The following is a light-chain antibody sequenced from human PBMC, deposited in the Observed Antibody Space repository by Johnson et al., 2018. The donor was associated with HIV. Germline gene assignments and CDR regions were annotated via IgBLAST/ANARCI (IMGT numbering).Light chain of an antibody. CDR2: ENN. Sequence: QSALTKPPSVSAAPGQKVTISCSGSSSNIGNNYVSWYQQLPGTAPKLLIYENNKRPSGIPDRFSGSKSGTSATLGITGLQTGDEADYYCGTWDNSLNAVFGTGTKVTVL. CDR3: GTWDNSLNAV. V-gene: IGLV1-51*02. J-gene: IGLJ1*01. CDR1: SSNIGNNY.